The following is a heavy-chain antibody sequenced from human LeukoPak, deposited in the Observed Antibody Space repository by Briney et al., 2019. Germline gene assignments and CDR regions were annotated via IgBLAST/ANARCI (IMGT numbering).Heavy chain of an antibody. Sequence: YPGGSLRLSCAASGLTFSDFWMHWVRQPPGKGLVWVALVKGDGRTTIYADSVKGRFTISRDNAKNTLYLQMNSLRADDSGVYYCATGHSYGYDYWGQRVLVTVSS. D-gene: IGHD5-18*01. J-gene: IGHJ4*02. V-gene: IGHV3-74*01. CDR3: ATGHSYGYDY. CDR2: VKGDGRTT. CDR1: GLTFSDFW.